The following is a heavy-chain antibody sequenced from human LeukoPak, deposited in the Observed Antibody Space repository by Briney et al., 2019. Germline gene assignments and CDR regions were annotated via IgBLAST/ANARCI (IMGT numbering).Heavy chain of an antibody. CDR1: GFTFSSYA. D-gene: IGHD1-26*01. CDR3: AGSCWMGATGY. J-gene: IGHJ4*02. CDR2: ISYDGSNK. Sequence: GGSLRLSCAASGFTFSSYAMHWVRQAPGKGLEWVAVISYDGSNKYYADSVKGRFTISRDNSKNTLYLQMNSLRAEDTAAYYCAGSCWMGATGYWGQGTLVTVSS. V-gene: IGHV3-30-3*01.